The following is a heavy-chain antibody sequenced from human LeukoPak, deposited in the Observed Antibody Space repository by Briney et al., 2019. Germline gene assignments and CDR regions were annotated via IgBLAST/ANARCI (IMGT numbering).Heavy chain of an antibody. V-gene: IGHV3-30*03. Sequence: PGWSLRLSCAASGFTFSSYGMHWVRQAPGKGLEWVAVISYDGSNKYYADSVKGRFTISRDNSKNTLYLQMNSLRAEDTAVYYCACLAVDYWGQGTLVTVSS. CDR3: ACLAVDY. D-gene: IGHD3-16*01. CDR2: ISYDGSNK. J-gene: IGHJ4*02. CDR1: GFTFSSYG.